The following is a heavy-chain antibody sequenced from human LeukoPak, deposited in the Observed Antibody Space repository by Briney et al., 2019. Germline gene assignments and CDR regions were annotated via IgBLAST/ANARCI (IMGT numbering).Heavy chain of an antibody. J-gene: IGHJ3*02. CDR3: ARENGDYYRAFDI. V-gene: IGHV4-4*07. CDR2: IYTSGST. CDR1: GGSISSYY. D-gene: IGHD4-17*01. Sequence: SETLSLTCTVSGGSISSYYWSWIRQPAGKGLEWIGRIYTSGSTNYNPSLNSRVTMSVDTSKNQFSLNLTSVTAADTAVFYCARENGDYYRAFDIRGQGTMVTVSS.